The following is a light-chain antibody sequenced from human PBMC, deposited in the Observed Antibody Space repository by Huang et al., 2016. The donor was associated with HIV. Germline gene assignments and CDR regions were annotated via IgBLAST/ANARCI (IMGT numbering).Light chain of an antibody. Sequence: EIVLTQSPATLSVSPGDSATLSCRASQSVSSNLAWHQQKPGQAPRRLIYGASTRATAIPARFSGSGSGTEFTLTISSLQSEDIAVYYCQQYNNWPLSFGGGTKVEIK. CDR2: GAS. CDR1: QSVSSN. CDR3: QQYNNWPLS. J-gene: IGKJ4*01. V-gene: IGKV3-15*01.